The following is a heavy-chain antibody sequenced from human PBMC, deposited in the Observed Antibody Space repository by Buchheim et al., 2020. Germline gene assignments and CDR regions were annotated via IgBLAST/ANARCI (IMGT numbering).Heavy chain of an antibody. J-gene: IGHJ4*02. D-gene: IGHD6-6*01. CDR3: ARSGFRIAARHSFDY. Sequence: QVQLVQSGAEVKKPGASVKASCKASGYTFTGNYIHWVRQAPGQGLEWMGRINPNGGGTNYAQKFQGGVTMTRDTSTSQAYMELSRLRSDDTAVYYCARSGFRIAARHSFDYWGQGTL. V-gene: IGHV1-2*06. CDR1: GYTFTGNY. CDR2: INPNGGGT.